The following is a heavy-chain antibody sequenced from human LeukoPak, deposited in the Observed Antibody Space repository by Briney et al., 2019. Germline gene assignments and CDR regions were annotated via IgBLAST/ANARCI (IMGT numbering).Heavy chain of an antibody. J-gene: IGHJ5*02. Sequence: SETLSLTCTVSGGSISSSSYYWGWIRQPPGQGLEWIGSIYYSGSTYYNPSLKSRVTISVDTSKNQFSLKLSSVTAADTAVYYCASARAFAFDPWGQGTLVTVSS. CDR3: ASARAFAFDP. CDR2: IYYSGST. V-gene: IGHV4-39*01. CDR1: GGSISSSSYY.